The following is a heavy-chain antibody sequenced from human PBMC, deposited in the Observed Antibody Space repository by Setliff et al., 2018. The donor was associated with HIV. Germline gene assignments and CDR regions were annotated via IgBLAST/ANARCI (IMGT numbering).Heavy chain of an antibody. CDR3: ARASSDIPGVDSNYFDD. CDR2: IYTSGP. D-gene: IGHD2-2*01. V-gene: IGHV4-61*02. Sequence: KSSETLSLTCTVSGDSISSGSNYWSWIRQPAGKGLEWIGRIYTSGPRYNPSLENRVTISVDTSKSQFFLMLSSVTAADTAVYYCARASSDIPGVDSNYFDDWGQGTLVTVS. J-gene: IGHJ4*02. CDR1: GDSISSGSNY.